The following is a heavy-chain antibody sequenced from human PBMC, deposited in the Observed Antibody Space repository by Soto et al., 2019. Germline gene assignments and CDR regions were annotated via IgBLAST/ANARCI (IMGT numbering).Heavy chain of an antibody. CDR1: GFSLSTSGVG. D-gene: IGHD3-10*01. J-gene: IGHJ6*04. CDR3: AHSYLKVRGVIRVPPLLDV. CDR2: IYWDDDK. Sequence: QITLKESGPTLVKPTQTLTLTCTFSGFSLSTSGVGVGWIRQPPGKALEWLALIYWDDDKRYSPSLKSRLTITKDTSKNQVVLTMTNMDPVDTATYYCAHSYLKVRGVIRVPPLLDVWGKGTTVTVSS. V-gene: IGHV2-5*02.